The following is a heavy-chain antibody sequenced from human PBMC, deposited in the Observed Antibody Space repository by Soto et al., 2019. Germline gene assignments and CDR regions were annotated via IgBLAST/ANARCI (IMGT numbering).Heavy chain of an antibody. CDR2: IRSKAYGGTT. Sequence: EVQLVESGGGLVKPGRSLRLSCTASGFTFGDYAMSWFRQAPGKGLEWVGFIRSKAYGGTTEYAASVKGRFTISRDDSKSIAYLQMNSLKTEDTAVYYCTRDRGGDDYGDYEWGDAFDIWGQGTMVTVSS. V-gene: IGHV3-49*05. CDR3: TRDRGGDDYGDYEWGDAFDI. J-gene: IGHJ3*02. D-gene: IGHD4-17*01. CDR1: GFTFGDYA.